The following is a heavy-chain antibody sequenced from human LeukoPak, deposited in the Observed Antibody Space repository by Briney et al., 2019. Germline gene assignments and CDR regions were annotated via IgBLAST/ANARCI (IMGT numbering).Heavy chain of an antibody. Sequence: GGSLRLSCAASGFTLSSYAMSWVRQAPGKGLEWVSAISDSGNTYHADSVKGRFTISRDSSKNTLFLQMNRLTPEDAAVYYCAKAPVTTCRGAYCYPFDYWGQGTLVTVSS. CDR1: GFTLSSYA. D-gene: IGHD2-21*01. CDR2: ISDSGNT. CDR3: AKAPVTTCRGAYCYPFDY. V-gene: IGHV3-23*01. J-gene: IGHJ4*02.